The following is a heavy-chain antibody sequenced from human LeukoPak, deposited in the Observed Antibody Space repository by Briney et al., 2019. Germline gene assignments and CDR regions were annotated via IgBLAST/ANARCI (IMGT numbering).Heavy chain of an antibody. Sequence: KISCKGSGYSFTSYWIGWVRQAPGQGLEWMGGIYPIFGTANYAQKFQGRVTITADESTSTAYMELSSLRSEDTAVYYCARDSNIVVVPAAIDYYYYGMDVWGQGTTVTVSS. D-gene: IGHD2-2*01. CDR3: ARDSNIVVVPAAIDYYYYGMDV. CDR2: IYPIFGTA. V-gene: IGHV1-69*01. CDR1: GYSFTSYW. J-gene: IGHJ6*02.